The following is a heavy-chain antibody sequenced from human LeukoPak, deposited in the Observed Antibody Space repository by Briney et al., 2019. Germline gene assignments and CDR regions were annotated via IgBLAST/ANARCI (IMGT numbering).Heavy chain of an antibody. CDR2: FDPEDGET. CDR3: ATAAGAAPNFDY. V-gene: IGHV1-24*01. Sequence: ASVKVSCKVSGYTLTELSMHWVRQAPGKGLEWMGGFDPEDGETIYAQKFQGSVTMTEDTSTDTAYMELSSLRSEDTAVYYCATAAGAAPNFDYWGQGTLVTVSS. CDR1: GYTLTELS. J-gene: IGHJ4*02. D-gene: IGHD1-26*01.